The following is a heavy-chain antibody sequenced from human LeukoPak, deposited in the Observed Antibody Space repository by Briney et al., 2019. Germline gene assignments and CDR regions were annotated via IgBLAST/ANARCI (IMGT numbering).Heavy chain of an antibody. CDR3: ARESRKGRYCSGGSCYSYYYYGMDV. CDR1: GGSFSGYY. CDR2: INHSGST. D-gene: IGHD2-15*01. J-gene: IGHJ6*02. V-gene: IGHV4-34*01. Sequence: SETLSLTCAVYGGSFSGYYWSWIRQPPGKGLEWIGEINHSGSTNYNPSLKSRVTISVDTSKNQFSLKLSSVTAADTAVYYCARESRKGRYCSGGSCYSYYYYGMDVWGQGTTVTVSS.